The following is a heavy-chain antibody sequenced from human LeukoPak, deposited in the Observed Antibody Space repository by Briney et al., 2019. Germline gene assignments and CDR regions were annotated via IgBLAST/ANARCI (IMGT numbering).Heavy chain of an antibody. D-gene: IGHD1-7*01. CDR1: GGSIRSGDYY. CDR3: ARLRPENYAPSGMDV. J-gene: IGHJ6*02. V-gene: IGHV4-30-4*01. Sequence: SETLSLTCTVSGGSIRSGDYYWSWIRQPPGKGLEWIGYIYYSGSTYYNPSLKSRVTISVDTSKNQFSLKLSSVTAADTAVYYCARLRPENYAPSGMDVWGQGTTVTVSS. CDR2: IYYSGST.